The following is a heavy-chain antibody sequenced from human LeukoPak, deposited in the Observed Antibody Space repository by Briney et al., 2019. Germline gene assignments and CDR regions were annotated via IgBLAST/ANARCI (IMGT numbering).Heavy chain of an antibody. D-gene: IGHD2-2*01. CDR1: GDSVSSNSAA. Sequence: SQTLSLTCAISGDSVSSNSAAWNWIRQSPSRGLEWLGRTYYRSKWYNDYAVSVKSRITINPDTSKNQFSLQLNSVTPEDTAVYYCARDAVSGYQLLDYYYYGMDVWGHGTTVTVSS. V-gene: IGHV6-1*01. CDR3: ARDAVSGYQLLDYYYYGMDV. CDR2: TYYRSKWYN. J-gene: IGHJ6*02.